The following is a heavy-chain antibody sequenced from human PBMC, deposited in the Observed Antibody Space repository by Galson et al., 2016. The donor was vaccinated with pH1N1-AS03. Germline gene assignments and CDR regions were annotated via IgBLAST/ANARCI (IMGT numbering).Heavy chain of an antibody. CDR1: GFTFSNYG. J-gene: IGHJ4*02. V-gene: IGHV3-23*01. CDR3: AKDRSSRNVLGAYDY. D-gene: IGHD3-10*02. Sequence: SLRLSCAASGFTFSNYGMSWVRQAPGKGLEWVSDISSGNTYHADSEKGRFTISRDDSKNTLYLQMNNLRAEDTAVYYCAKDRSSRNVLGAYDYWGQGTLVTVSS. CDR2: ISSGNT.